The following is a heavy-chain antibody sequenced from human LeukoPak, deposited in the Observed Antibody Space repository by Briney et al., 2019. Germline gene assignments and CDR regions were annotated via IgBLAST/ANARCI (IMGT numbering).Heavy chain of an antibody. CDR3: ARVGGYSGYDSPLGIYFDY. Sequence: PGGSLRLSCAASGFTFSDYYMSWIRQAPGKGLEWVSYISSSSSCTNYADSVKGRFTISRDNAKNSLYLQMNSLRAEDTAVYYCARVGGYSGYDSPLGIYFDYWGQGTLVTVSS. J-gene: IGHJ4*02. D-gene: IGHD5-12*01. CDR1: GFTFSDYY. V-gene: IGHV3-11*06. CDR2: ISSSSSCT.